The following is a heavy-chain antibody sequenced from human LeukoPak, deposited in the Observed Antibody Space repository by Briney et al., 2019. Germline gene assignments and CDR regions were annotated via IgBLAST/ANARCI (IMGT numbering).Heavy chain of an antibody. J-gene: IGHJ4*02. D-gene: IGHD6-19*01. CDR1: GFTFSSYA. V-gene: IGHV3-23*01. CDR3: AKEKGFSSGWEHFDY. CDR2: ITSSGSST. Sequence: PGGSLRLSCAASGFTFSSYAMSWVRQAQGKGLEWVSAITSSGSSTYYADSVKGRYTISRDNSKNTLYLQMNSLRAEDTAVYYCAKEKGFSSGWEHFDYWGQGTLVTVPS.